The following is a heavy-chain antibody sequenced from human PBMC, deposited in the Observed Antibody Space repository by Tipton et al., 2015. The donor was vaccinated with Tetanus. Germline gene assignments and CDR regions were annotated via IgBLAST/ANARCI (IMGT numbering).Heavy chain of an antibody. V-gene: IGHV3-30-3*01. D-gene: IGHD3-22*01. CDR2: ISYDGSNK. CDR3: ARDQDYYDSSGPIGY. CDR1: GFTFSSYA. Sequence: SLRLSCAASGFTFSSYAMHWVRQAPGKGLEWVAVISYDGSNKYYADSVKGRFTISRDNSKNTLYLQMNSLRAEDTAVYYCARDQDYYDSSGPIGYWGQGTLVTVSS. J-gene: IGHJ4*02.